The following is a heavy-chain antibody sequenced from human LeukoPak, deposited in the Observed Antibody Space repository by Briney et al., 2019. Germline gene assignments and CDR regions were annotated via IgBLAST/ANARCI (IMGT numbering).Heavy chain of an antibody. CDR1: GGSVSTIGYS. Sequence: SQTLSLTCGVSGGSVSTIGYSWRWIRQPPGKGLEWIGYIYQSGGTSYNPSLQSRVTISIDTSKNQFSLQLSSVTAADTAVYYCASLILIAAGSDFWGQGNLVTVSS. CDR2: IYQSGGT. D-gene: IGHD6-13*01. CDR3: ASLILIAAGSDF. J-gene: IGHJ4*02. V-gene: IGHV4-30-2*01.